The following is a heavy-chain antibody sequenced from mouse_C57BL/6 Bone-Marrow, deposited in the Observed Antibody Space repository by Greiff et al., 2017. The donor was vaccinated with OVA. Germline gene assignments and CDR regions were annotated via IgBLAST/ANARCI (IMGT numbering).Heavy chain of an antibody. CDR1: GFNIKDDY. CDR2: IDPENGDT. D-gene: IGHD4-1*01. J-gene: IGHJ3*01. CDR3: TTLAGRGQGFAY. Sequence: VQLQQSGAELVRPGASVKLSCTASGFNIKDDYMHWVKQRPEQGLEWIGWIDPENGDTEYASKFQGKATITADTSSNTAYLQLSSLTSEDTAVYDCTTLAGRGQGFAYWGQGTLVTVSA. V-gene: IGHV14-4*01.